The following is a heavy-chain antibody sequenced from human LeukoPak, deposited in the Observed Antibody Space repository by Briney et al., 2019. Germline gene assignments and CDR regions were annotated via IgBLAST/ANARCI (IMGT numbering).Heavy chain of an antibody. CDR1: GESFSGSY. CDR2: ISHCGTS. V-gene: IGHV4-34*01. CDR3: AGQPLGLLRAFDV. J-gene: IGHJ3*01. D-gene: IGHD3-22*01. Sequence: SETLSLTCAVYGESFSGSYWNWFRQPPGKGLVWIGEISHCGTSNYNPSLKSRVTISVDTSRNQFSLRLSSVTAADTAVYYCAGQPLGLLRAFDVWGQGTLVTVSS.